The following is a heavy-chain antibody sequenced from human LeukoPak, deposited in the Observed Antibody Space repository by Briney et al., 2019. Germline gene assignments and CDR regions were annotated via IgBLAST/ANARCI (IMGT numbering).Heavy chain of an antibody. J-gene: IGHJ4*02. Sequence: PGGSLRLSCAASGFAFSSYWMSWVRQAPGRGLEWVANIKLDGSEKWYADSVKGRFTISRDNAKTSLFMQMNSLRAEDTAVYYCARDAWKDRYFDYWGQGTLVTVSS. D-gene: IGHD1-1*01. CDR2: IKLDGSEK. V-gene: IGHV3-7*01. CDR3: ARDAWKDRYFDY. CDR1: GFAFSSYW.